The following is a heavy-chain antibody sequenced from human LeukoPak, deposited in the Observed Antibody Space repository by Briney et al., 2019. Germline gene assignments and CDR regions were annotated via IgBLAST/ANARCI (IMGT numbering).Heavy chain of an antibody. J-gene: IGHJ4*02. Sequence: ASVKVSCKASGYTFTGYYMQWVRQAPGQGLEWMGWINPNSGGTNYAQKFQGRVTMTRDTSISTAYMELSRLRSDDTAVYYCARDDDRYCSGGSCYSGVGDHWGQGTLVTVSS. CDR3: ARDDDRYCSGGSCYSGVGDH. D-gene: IGHD2-15*01. CDR2: INPNSGGT. CDR1: GYTFTGYY. V-gene: IGHV1-2*02.